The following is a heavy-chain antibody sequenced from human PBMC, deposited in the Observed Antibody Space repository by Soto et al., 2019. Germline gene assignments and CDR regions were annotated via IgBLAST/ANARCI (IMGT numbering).Heavy chain of an antibody. Sequence: PSETLSLTCAVSGGSISSGGYSWSWIRRPPGKGLEWIGYIYHSGSTYYNPSLKSRVAISVDRSKNQFSLKLSSVTAADTAVYYCARGDERVAMPSGYWGQGTLVTVSS. CDR2: IYHSGST. D-gene: IGHD2-2*01. CDR3: ARGDERVAMPSGY. V-gene: IGHV4-30-2*01. J-gene: IGHJ4*02. CDR1: GGSISSGGYS.